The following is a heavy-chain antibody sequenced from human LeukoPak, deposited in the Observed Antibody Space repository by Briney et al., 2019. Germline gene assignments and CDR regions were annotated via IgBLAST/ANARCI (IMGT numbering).Heavy chain of an antibody. CDR1: GFTFNDHA. V-gene: IGHV3-9*01. Sequence: PGGSLRLSCAAYGFTFNDHAMYWVRQAPGKGLEWVSGINWNSDNIGYADSVKGRFTISRDDAKNSLFLQMNSLRTVDTALYYCARASYYYDTTGLGAVDIWGQGTMVTVSS. J-gene: IGHJ3*02. D-gene: IGHD3-22*01. CDR3: ARASYYYDTTGLGAVDI. CDR2: INWNSDNI.